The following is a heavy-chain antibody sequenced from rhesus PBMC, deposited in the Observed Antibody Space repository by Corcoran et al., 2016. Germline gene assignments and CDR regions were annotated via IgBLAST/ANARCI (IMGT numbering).Heavy chain of an antibody. V-gene: IGHV4-165*01. CDR1: GGSFSGYY. D-gene: IGHD2-15*01. Sequence: QVQLQESGPGLVKPSETLSLTCAVSGGSFSGYYWGWIRQPPGKGLEGLGYISGSSGSTDYNPSLKSRVTISTDTSKNQFSLKLSSVTAADTAVYYCARTYCSTTYCSYYFDYWGQGVLVTVSS. J-gene: IGHJ4*01. CDR2: ISGSSGST. CDR3: ARTYCSTTYCSYYFDY.